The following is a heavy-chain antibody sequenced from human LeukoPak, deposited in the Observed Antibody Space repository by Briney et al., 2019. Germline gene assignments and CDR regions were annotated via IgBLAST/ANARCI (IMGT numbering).Heavy chain of an antibody. CDR3: ARAIAVPGQGLAFDI. D-gene: IGHD6-19*01. CDR1: GYTFTGHY. V-gene: IGHV1-46*01. J-gene: IGHJ3*02. Sequence: ASVKVSCKASGYTFTGHYMHWVRQAPGQGLEWMGMINPSGGSTSNAQKFQGRVTMARDMSTSTVYMELSSLRSEDTAVYYCARAIAVPGQGLAFDIWGQGTMVTVSS. CDR2: INPSGGST.